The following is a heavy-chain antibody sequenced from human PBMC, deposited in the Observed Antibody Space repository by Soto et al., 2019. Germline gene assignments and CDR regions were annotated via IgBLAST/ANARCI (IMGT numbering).Heavy chain of an antibody. V-gene: IGHV1-18*01. Sequence: GGSVKVSCKASGYTFASYAISWMRQAPGQGLEGMGWISAYNGNTNYAQKLQGRVTMTTDTSTSTAYMELRSLRSDDTAVYYCARDPPPPDYWGQGTLVTVSS. CDR1: GYTFASYA. CDR3: ARDPPPPDY. J-gene: IGHJ4*02. CDR2: ISAYNGNT.